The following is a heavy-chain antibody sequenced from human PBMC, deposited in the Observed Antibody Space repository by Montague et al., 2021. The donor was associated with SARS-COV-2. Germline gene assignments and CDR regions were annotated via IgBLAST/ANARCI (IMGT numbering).Heavy chain of an antibody. CDR1: GFTVSSYN. J-gene: IGHJ6*02. V-gene: IGHV3-66*01. D-gene: IGHD1-26*01. Sequence: SLRLSCAASGFTVSSYNMSWVRQAPGKGLEWVSVIYSGGSTQYADSVMGRFISISDKSNYTLHIQMNSLRAEDTAVYYCAAREDYYYGMDVWGQGTPVTVSS. CDR3: AAREDYYYGMDV. CDR2: IYSGGST.